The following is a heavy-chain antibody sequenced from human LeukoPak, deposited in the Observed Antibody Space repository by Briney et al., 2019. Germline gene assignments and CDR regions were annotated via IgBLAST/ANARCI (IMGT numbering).Heavy chain of an antibody. Sequence: SGTLSLTCAVYGGSFSGYYWSWIRQPPGKGLEWIGEINHSGSTNYNPSLKSRVTISVDAPKNQFSLKLSSVTAADTAVYYCARGRALWFGETPRNPSYYYGMDVWGQGTTVTVSS. CDR2: INHSGST. CDR1: GGSFSGYY. V-gene: IGHV4-34*01. CDR3: ARGRALWFGETPRNPSYYYGMDV. D-gene: IGHD3-10*01. J-gene: IGHJ6*02.